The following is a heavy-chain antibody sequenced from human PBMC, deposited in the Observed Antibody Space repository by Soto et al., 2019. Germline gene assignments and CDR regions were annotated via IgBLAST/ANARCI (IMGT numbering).Heavy chain of an antibody. CDR2: INSDGSST. CDR1: GFTFSSYW. CDR3: ARGRVYYDSSGYAPGYYGMDV. V-gene: IGHV3-74*01. D-gene: IGHD3-22*01. Sequence: PGGSLRLSCAASGFTFSSYWMHWVRQAPGKGLVWVSRINSDGSSTSYADSVKGRFTISRDNAKNTLYLQMNSLRAEDTAVYYCARGRVYYDSSGYAPGYYGMDVWGQGTTVTVSS. J-gene: IGHJ6*02.